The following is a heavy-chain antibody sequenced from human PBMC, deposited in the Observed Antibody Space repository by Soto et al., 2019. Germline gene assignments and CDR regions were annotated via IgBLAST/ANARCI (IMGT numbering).Heavy chain of an antibody. D-gene: IGHD3-22*01. J-gene: IGHJ4*02. CDR1: GGTLRSYA. CDR3: ARGEAGDSSGYYYGFDY. V-gene: IGHV1-69*01. Sequence: QGQLVQSGAAVKKPRASVKVSCKDSGGTLRSYAISWVRQTPGHGHEWLGGLIPIFGTANYEPKFQGRVPISADESTRAAYMELSFLRSEDTAVYYFARGEAGDSSGYYYGFDYWGEGTLVTVSS. CDR2: LIPIFGTA.